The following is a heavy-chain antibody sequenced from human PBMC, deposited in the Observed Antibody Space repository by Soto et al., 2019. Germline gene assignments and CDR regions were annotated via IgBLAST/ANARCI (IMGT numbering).Heavy chain of an antibody. CDR2: INHSGST. J-gene: IGHJ5*02. Sequence: ETLSLTCAVYGGSFSGYYWSWIRQPPGKGLEWIGEINHSGSTNYNPSLKSRVTISVDTSKNQFSLKLSSVTAADTAVYYCARVGYCSSTSCYLADNWFDPWGQGTLVTVSS. CDR3: ARVGYCSSTSCYLADNWFDP. CDR1: GGSFSGYY. D-gene: IGHD2-2*01. V-gene: IGHV4-34*01.